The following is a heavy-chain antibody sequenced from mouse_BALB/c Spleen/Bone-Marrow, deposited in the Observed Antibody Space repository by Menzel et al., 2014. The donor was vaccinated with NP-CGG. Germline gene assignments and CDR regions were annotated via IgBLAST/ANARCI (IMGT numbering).Heavy chain of an antibody. CDR3: AVYDYEGFAY. D-gene: IGHD2-4*01. J-gene: IGHJ3*01. V-gene: IGHV14-3*02. CDR2: IDPANGNT. CDR1: GFNIKDTY. Sequence: AQLQQSGAELVKPGASVKLSCTASGFNIKDTYMHWVKRRPEQGLEWIGRIDPANGNTKYDPKFQGKATITADTSSNTAYLQLSSLTSEDTAVYYCAVYDYEGFAYWGQGTLVTVSA.